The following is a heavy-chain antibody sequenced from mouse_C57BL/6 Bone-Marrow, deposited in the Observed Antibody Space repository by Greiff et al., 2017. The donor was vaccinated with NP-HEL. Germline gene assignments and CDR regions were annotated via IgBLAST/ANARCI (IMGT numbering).Heavy chain of an antibody. V-gene: IGHV1-69*01. CDR2: LDPSDSYT. D-gene: IGHD2-3*01. Sequence: QVQLQQPGAELVMPGASVKLSCKASGYTFTSYWMHWVKQRPGQGLEWIGELDPSDSYTNYNQKFTGKSTLTVDKSSSTAYMQLSSLTSEDSAVYYCAREGGYYTWFAYWGQGTLVTVSA. CDR3: AREGGYYTWFAY. CDR1: GYTFTSYW. J-gene: IGHJ3*01.